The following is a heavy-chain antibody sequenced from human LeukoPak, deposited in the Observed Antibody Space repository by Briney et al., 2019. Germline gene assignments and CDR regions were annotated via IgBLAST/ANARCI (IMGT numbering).Heavy chain of an antibody. Sequence: GGSLRLSCAASGFTFSSYAMSWVRQAPGKGLEWVSTISGGGGTTYYADSVKGRLTISRDNSKNTLYLQMNSLRAEDTAIYYCAKAILPATILSFNGYWGQGTLVTVSS. CDR1: GFTFSSYA. J-gene: IGHJ4*02. CDR2: ISGGGGTT. D-gene: IGHD2-2*02. CDR3: AKAILPATILSFNGY. V-gene: IGHV3-23*01.